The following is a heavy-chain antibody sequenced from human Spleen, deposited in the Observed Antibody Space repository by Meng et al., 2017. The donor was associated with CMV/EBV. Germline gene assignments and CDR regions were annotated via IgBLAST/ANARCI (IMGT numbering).Heavy chain of an antibody. CDR2: ISWDGGST. J-gene: IGHJ6*02. CDR1: GFTFDDYV. CDR3: AKDKERTYYSYGVDV. Sequence: GESLKISCAASGFTFDDYVMHWVRQAPGKGLEWVSLISWDGGSTYYADSVKGRFTISRDNSKNSLYLQMNSLRAEDTALYYCAKDKERTYYSYGVDVWGQGTTVTVSS. D-gene: IGHD5-24*01. V-gene: IGHV3-43D*03.